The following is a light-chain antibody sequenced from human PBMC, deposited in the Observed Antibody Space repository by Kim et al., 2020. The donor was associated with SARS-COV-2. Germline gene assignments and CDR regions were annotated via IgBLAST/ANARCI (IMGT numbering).Light chain of an antibody. CDR2: RNN. J-gene: IGLJ2*01. Sequence: GTPGQSVTISCSGSSSNIGSDYVCWYLQPPGTAPKLPIYRNNQRPSGVPDRFSGSKSVTSASLAISGLRSEDEADYYCASWDDSLVFGGGTKVTVL. CDR3: ASWDDSLV. V-gene: IGLV1-47*01. CDR1: SSNIGSDY.